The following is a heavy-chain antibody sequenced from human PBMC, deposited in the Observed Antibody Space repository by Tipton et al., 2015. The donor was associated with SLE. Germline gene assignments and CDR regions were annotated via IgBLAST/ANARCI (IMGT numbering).Heavy chain of an antibody. CDR1: GGSISSYY. CDR2: IYYSGST. Sequence: LRLSCTVSGGSISSYYWSWIRQPPGKGLEWIGYIYYSGSTNYNPSLKSRVTISVDTSKNQFSLKLSSVTAADTAVYYCAWTAAAGSFYWYFDLWGRGTLVTVSS. J-gene: IGHJ2*01. V-gene: IGHV4-59*12. D-gene: IGHD6-13*01. CDR3: AWTAAAGSFYWYFDL.